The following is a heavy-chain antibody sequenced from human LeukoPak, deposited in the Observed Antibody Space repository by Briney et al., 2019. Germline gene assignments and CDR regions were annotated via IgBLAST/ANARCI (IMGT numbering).Heavy chain of an antibody. J-gene: IGHJ6*03. D-gene: IGHD3-10*01. CDR2: IIPIFGTA. V-gene: IGHV1-69*01. Sequence: SVKVSCKASGGTFSSYAISWVRQAPGQGLEWMGGIIPIFGTANYAQKFQGRVTITADESTSTAYMELSSLRSEDTAVYYCARVELWFGATDYYYYYMDVWGKGTTVTISS. CDR1: GGTFSSYA. CDR3: ARVELWFGATDYYYYYMDV.